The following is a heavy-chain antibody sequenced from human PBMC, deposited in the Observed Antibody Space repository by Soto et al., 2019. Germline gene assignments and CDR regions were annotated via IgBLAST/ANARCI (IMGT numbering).Heavy chain of an antibody. CDR2: IYSSEST. J-gene: IGHJ3*02. CDR3: ARAGHGGNFNDVFYI. V-gene: IGHV4-4*07. CDR1: GGSISGYC. D-gene: IGHD2-21*02. Sequence: QVQLQESGPGLVKPSDTLSLTCTVSGGSISGYCWSWIRQPAGKGLEWLGRIYSSESTTYNPSLKSRLTMEVDTSKTQFSLKLSSLTAADTAVYYCARAGHGGNFNDVFYIWGQGTMVTVSS.